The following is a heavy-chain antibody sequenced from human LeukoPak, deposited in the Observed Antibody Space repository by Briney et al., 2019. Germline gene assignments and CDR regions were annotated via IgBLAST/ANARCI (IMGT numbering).Heavy chain of an antibody. CDR1: GYTFTGYY. Sequence: VASVKVSCKASGYTFTGYYMHWVRQAPGQGLGWMGWINPNSGGTNYAQKFQGRVTMTRDTSISTAYMELSRLRSDDTAVYYCARVFDILTGYCAFDIWGQGTMVTVSS. J-gene: IGHJ3*02. V-gene: IGHV1-2*02. CDR3: ARVFDILTGYCAFDI. CDR2: INPNSGGT. D-gene: IGHD3-9*01.